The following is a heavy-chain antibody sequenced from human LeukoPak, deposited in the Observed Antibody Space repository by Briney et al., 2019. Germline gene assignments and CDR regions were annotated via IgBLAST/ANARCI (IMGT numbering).Heavy chain of an antibody. Sequence: GGSLRLSCAASGFTFSSYSMSWVRQSPGKGLEWVSAISGGNGNTYYAYYADSVRGRFTISRDSSKNTLYLQMNSLRAGDTAVYYCAKFYDILTGHFDYWGQGTLVTVSS. J-gene: IGHJ4*02. D-gene: IGHD3-9*01. CDR3: AKFYDILTGHFDY. V-gene: IGHV3-23*01. CDR1: GFTFSSYS. CDR2: ISGGNGNTYYA.